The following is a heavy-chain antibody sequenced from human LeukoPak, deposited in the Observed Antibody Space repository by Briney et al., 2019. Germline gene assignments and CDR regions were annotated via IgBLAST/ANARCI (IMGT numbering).Heavy chain of an antibody. J-gene: IGHJ3*02. V-gene: IGHV4-59*01. CDR2: IYYSGST. Sequence: SETLSLTCTVSGGSISSYYWSWIRQPPGKGLQWIGYIYYSGSTNYNPSLKSRVTISVDTSKNQFSLKLSSETAADTAVYYCARAGGWFDAFDIWGQGTMVTVSS. D-gene: IGHD3-10*01. CDR1: GGSISSYY. CDR3: ARAGGWFDAFDI.